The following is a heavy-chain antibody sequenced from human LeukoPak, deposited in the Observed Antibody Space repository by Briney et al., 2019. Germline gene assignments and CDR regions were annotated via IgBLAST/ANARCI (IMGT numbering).Heavy chain of an antibody. D-gene: IGHD5-18*01. CDR1: GFTFSSYG. J-gene: IGHJ6*03. Sequence: QPGGSLRLSCAASGFTFSSYGMSWVRQAPGKGLEWVSYISSSGSTIYYADSVKGRFTISRDNAKNSLYLQMNSLRAEDTAVYYCARESWIRLWFWYSYMDAWAKGPRSPSP. V-gene: IGHV3-48*04. CDR2: ISSSGSTI. CDR3: ARESWIRLWFWYSYMDA.